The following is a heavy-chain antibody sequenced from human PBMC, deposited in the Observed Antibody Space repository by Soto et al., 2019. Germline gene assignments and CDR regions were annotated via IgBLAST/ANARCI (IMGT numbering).Heavy chain of an antibody. Sequence: SGPTLVNPTETLTLTCTVSGFSLSNARMGVSWIRQPPGKALEWLAHIFSNDEKSYSTSLKSRLTISKDTSKSQVVLTLTNLDPVDTATYYCAWIPFRAILWFGENWFESWGQGTLVTVSS. J-gene: IGHJ5*01. CDR1: GFSLSNARMG. D-gene: IGHD3-10*01. CDR3: AWIPFRAILWFGENWFES. CDR2: IFSNDEK. V-gene: IGHV2-26*01.